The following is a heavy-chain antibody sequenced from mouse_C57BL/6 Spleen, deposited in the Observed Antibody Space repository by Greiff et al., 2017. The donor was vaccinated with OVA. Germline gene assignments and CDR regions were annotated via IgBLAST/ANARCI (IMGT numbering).Heavy chain of an antibody. CDR3: ARLYYDYDYAMDY. CDR1: GFSLTSYG. V-gene: IGHV2-2*01. D-gene: IGHD2-4*01. CDR2: IWSGGST. Sequence: VMLVESGPGLVQPSQSLSITCTVSGFSLTSYGVHWVRQSPGKGLEWLGVIWSGGSTDYNAAFISRLSISKDNSKSQVFFKMNSLQADDTAIYYCARLYYDYDYAMDYWGQGTSVTVSS. J-gene: IGHJ4*01.